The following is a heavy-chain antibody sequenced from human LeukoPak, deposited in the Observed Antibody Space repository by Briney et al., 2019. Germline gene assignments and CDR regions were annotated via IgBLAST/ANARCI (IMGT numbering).Heavy chain of an antibody. CDR1: GFTFSSYS. CDR3: ARVPWRGSCSSDISDY. J-gene: IGHJ4*02. Sequence: PGGSLRLSCAASGFTFSSYSLNWVRLAPGKGLEWVSSISSSSSYIYYADSVKGRFTISRDNAKNSLYLQMNSLRAEDTAVYYCARVPWRGSCSSDISDYWGQGTLVTVSS. D-gene: IGHD1-26*01. CDR2: ISSSSSYI. V-gene: IGHV3-21*01.